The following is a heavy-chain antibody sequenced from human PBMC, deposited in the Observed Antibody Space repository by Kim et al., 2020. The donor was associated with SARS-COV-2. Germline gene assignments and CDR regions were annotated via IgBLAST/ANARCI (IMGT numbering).Heavy chain of an antibody. CDR2: IYYSGST. D-gene: IGHD3-3*01. Sequence: SETLSLTCTVSGGSISSYYWSWIRQPPGKGLEWIGYIYYSGSTNYNPSLKSRVTITVDTSKNQFSLKLISVTTADTAVYYCARHYALNYDFWSGYYFDYWGQGTLVTVSS. V-gene: IGHV4-59*08. CDR3: ARHYALNYDFWSGYYFDY. CDR1: GGSISSYY. J-gene: IGHJ4*02.